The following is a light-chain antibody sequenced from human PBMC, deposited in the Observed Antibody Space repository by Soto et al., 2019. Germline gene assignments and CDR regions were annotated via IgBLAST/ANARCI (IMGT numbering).Light chain of an antibody. CDR1: SGHSSYA. V-gene: IGLV4-69*01. Sequence: HPVLTQSPSASASLGASVKLTCTLSSGHSSYAIAWHQQQPEKGPRYLMKLNSDGSHSKGDGIPDRFSGSSSGAERYLTISSLQSEDEADYYCQTWGTGTVVFGGGTQLTVL. CDR2: LNSDGSH. CDR3: QTWGTGTVV. J-gene: IGLJ2*01.